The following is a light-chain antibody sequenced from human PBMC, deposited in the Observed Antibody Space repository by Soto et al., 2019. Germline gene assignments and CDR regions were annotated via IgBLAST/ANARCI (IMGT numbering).Light chain of an antibody. Sequence: IQITQSPSTLSGSIGGRVTITCRASQSINNRLAWYQQMPGKAPNLLIYAASSLESGPPSRFRGSGSETEFTPTISRLQPDDFATYYRQQFIDPWTFGQGTKVDIK. V-gene: IGKV1-5*01. J-gene: IGKJ1*01. CDR1: QSINNR. CDR3: QQFIDPWT. CDR2: AAS.